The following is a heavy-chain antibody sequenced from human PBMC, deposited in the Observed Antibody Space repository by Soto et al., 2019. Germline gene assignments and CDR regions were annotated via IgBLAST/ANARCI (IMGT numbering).Heavy chain of an antibody. CDR3: VRGRGYSYQKYFDF. CDR2: IDHSGTT. D-gene: IGHD5-18*01. V-gene: IGHV4-31*03. CDR1: SGSINSGCYY. J-gene: IGHJ4*02. Sequence: SLSLPCTVSSGSINSGCYYWTWIRQHPEKGLGWLVNIDHSGTTYYNPSLRSRLSISLDTSQNQFSLQVTSMTAADTAVYFCVRGRGYSYQKYFDFWGQGSLVTVSS.